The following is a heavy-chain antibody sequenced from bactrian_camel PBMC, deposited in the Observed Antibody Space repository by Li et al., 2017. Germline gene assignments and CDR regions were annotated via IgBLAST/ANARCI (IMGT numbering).Heavy chain of an antibody. CDR3: VKHWHA. CDR1: GYTYSGPTSG. D-gene: IGHD1*01. V-gene: IGHV3S53*01. Sequence: HVQLVESGGGLVQPGGSLRLSCVVSGYTYSGPTSGHCMGWFRQAPGQEREQVAAIDADGGAAYADSAKGRFTISRDNAKNTVYVQFNNLAPEDTATYYCVKHWHAWGQGTQVTVS. J-gene: IGHJ6*01. CDR2: IDADGGA.